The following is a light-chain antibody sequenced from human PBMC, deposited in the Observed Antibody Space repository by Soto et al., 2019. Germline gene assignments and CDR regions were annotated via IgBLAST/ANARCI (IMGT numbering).Light chain of an antibody. J-gene: IGKJ4*01. V-gene: IGKV1-5*01. CDR2: EAS. CDR3: QQYTNFPLT. Sequence: DIQMTQSPSTLSASVGDRVTITCRASQSISSWLAWYQQKPGKAPKLLIHEASRLESGVPSRFSGSESGTEFTLTISGLHAEDSATYYCQQYTNFPLTFGGWTKVEIK. CDR1: QSISSW.